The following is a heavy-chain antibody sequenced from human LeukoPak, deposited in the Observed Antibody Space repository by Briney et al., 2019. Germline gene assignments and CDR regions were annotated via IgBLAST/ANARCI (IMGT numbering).Heavy chain of an antibody. CDR1: GGSFNNYA. Sequence: GASVKVSCKASGGSFNNYAVTWVRQAPGQGLEWMGGFIPILDTTNYAPNFQGRVTITTDESPTTAYMELSSLKWEDTALYYCARSNDYDYHFNYWGQGTLVTVSS. V-gene: IGHV1-69*05. D-gene: IGHD5-12*01. CDR2: FIPILDTT. CDR3: ARSNDYDYHFNY. J-gene: IGHJ4*02.